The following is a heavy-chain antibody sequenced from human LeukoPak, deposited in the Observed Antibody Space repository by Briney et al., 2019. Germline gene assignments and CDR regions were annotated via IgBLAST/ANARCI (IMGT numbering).Heavy chain of an antibody. V-gene: IGHV3-48*01. CDR1: GFTFSPYR. D-gene: IGHD1-20*01. CDR3: VRDLDNFPSGRFDP. Sequence: GGSLRLSCAASGFTFSPYRINWVRQAPGKGLEWVSYISGPSTNIYYADSVKGRFTISRDNAKNSLYLEMNSLRVEDTAVYYCVRDLDNFPSGRFDPWGQGTLVTVSS. CDR2: ISGPSTNI. J-gene: IGHJ5*02.